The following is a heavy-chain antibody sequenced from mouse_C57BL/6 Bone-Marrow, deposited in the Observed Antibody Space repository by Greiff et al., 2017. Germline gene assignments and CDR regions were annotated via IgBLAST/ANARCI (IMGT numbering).Heavy chain of an antibody. J-gene: IGHJ3*01. D-gene: IGHD2-4*01. CDR2: LNPGSGGT. Sequence: QVQLKESGAELVRPGTSVKVSCKASGYAFTNYLIEWVKQRPGQGLEWIGVLNPGSGGTNYNEKFKGKATLTADKSSSTAYLQLSRLPSSDSAVYFCARCPYEYDEAWFAYWGQGTLVTVSA. CDR1: GYAFTNYL. CDR3: ARCPYEYDEAWFAY. V-gene: IGHV1-54*01.